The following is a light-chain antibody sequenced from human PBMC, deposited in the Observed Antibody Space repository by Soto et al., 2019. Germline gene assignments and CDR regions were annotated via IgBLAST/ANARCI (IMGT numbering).Light chain of an antibody. V-gene: IGKV3-15*01. Sequence: EIVMTQSPATLSVSPGARATLSCRASQSITRNLAWYQQSPGQAPRLLIYGASTRATGIPARFSGSGSGTEFTLTINSLQSEDFAVYYCQQYNNWPMWTFGQGTKVDIK. CDR3: QQYNNWPMWT. CDR1: QSITRN. J-gene: IGKJ1*01. CDR2: GAS.